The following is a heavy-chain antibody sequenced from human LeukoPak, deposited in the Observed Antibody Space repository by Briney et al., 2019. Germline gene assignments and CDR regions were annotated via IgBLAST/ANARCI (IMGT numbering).Heavy chain of an antibody. CDR1: GGSISSSSYY. J-gene: IGHJ4*02. V-gene: IGHV4-61*01. CDR3: ARDRDSSHFDY. Sequence: PSETLSLTCTVSGGSISSSSYYWSWIRQPPGKGLEWIGYIYYSGSTNYNPSLKSRVTISVDTSKNQFSLKLSSVTAADTAVYYCARDRDSSHFDYWGQGTLVTVSS. CDR2: IYYSGST. D-gene: IGHD6-13*01.